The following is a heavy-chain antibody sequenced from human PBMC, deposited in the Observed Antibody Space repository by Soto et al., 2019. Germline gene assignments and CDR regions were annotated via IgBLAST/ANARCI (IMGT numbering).Heavy chain of an antibody. CDR2: INPSGGST. CDR1: GYTFTSYY. CDR3: ARGRYSGTYYYYYYYMDV. D-gene: IGHD5-12*01. J-gene: IGHJ6*03. Sequence: QVQLVQSGAEVKKPGASVKVSCKASGYTFTSYYMHSVRQAPGQGLEWMGIINPSGGSTSYAQKFQGRVTMTRDTSTSTVYMELSSLRSEDTAVYYCARGRYSGTYYYYYYYMDVWGKGTTVTVSS. V-gene: IGHV1-46*03.